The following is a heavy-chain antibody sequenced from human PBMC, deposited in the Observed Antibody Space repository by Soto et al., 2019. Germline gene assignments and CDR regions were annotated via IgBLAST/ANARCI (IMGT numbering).Heavy chain of an antibody. V-gene: IGHV4-30-2*01. J-gene: IGHJ6*02. Sequence: QLQLQESGSGLVKPSQTLSLTCAVSGGSISSGGYSWSWIRQPPGKGLEWIGYIYHSGSTYYNPSRKSRVTISVYRSKNQFSLKLSSVTAADTAVYYCARFSYYYGMDVWGQGTTVTVSS. CDR3: ARFSYYYGMDV. CDR1: GGSISSGGYS. CDR2: IYHSGST.